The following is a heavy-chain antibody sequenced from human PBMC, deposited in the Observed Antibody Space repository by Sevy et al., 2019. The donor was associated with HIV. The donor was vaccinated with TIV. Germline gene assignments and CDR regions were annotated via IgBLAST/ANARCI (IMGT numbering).Heavy chain of an antibody. Sequence: SGATLVKPTQTLTLTCTFSGFSLSTSGVGVGWIRQPPGKALEWLALIYWNDDKRYSPSLKSRLTITKDTSKNQVVLTMTNMDPVDTATYYCARHPGYYDSSGYYIGFDYWGQGTLVTVSS. CDR1: GFSLSTSGVG. D-gene: IGHD3-22*01. CDR2: IYWNDDK. CDR3: ARHPGYYDSSGYYIGFDY. V-gene: IGHV2-5*01. J-gene: IGHJ4*02.